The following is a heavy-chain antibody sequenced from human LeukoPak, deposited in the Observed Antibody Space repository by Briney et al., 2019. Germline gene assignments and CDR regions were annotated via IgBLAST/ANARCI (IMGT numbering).Heavy chain of an antibody. CDR1: GGSIRNYY. CDR2: IYNSGST. J-gene: IGHJ4*02. V-gene: IGHV4-4*08. D-gene: IGHD2-2*02. Sequence: PSETLSLTCTVSGGSIRNYYWSWIRQPPGKGLEWIGYIYNSGSTKYNPSLNSRVFISVDTSRNQLSLKLTSVTAADTAAYYCACYSSPGGWGVLDYWGQGALVTVSS. CDR3: ACYSSPGGWGVLDY.